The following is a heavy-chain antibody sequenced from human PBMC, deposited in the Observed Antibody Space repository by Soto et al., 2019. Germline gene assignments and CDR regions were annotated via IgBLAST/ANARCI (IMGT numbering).Heavy chain of an antibody. J-gene: IGHJ2*01. CDR2: IFHSGRT. CDR1: GGSVSDDNW. Sequence: QVQLQESGPGLVKPSGTLSVTCAVSGGSVSDDNWWAWVRQAPGKGLEWIGEIFHSGRTNYNPSLQSRVTLSLDKSDNHLSLRLRSVTAADTAVYYCVRVAPDYSGSGYWYFDLWGRGTLVAVSS. CDR3: VRVAPDYSGSGYWYFDL. V-gene: IGHV4-4*02. D-gene: IGHD3-10*01.